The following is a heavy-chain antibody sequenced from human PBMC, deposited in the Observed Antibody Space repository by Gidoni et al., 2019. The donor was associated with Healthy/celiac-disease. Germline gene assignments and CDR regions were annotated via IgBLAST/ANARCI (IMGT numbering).Heavy chain of an antibody. J-gene: IGHJ4*02. V-gene: IGHV4-59*08. D-gene: IGHD3-10*01. Sequence: QVTLQESGPGLPKPSETPSLTCTVPGGSISSYYWSWIRQPPGKGLEWIGYIYYSGSTNYNPSLKSRVTISVDTSKNQFSLKLSSVTAADTAVYYCARLGVGFGELDYWGQGTLVTVSS. CDR2: IYYSGST. CDR1: GGSISSYY. CDR3: ARLGVGFGELDY.